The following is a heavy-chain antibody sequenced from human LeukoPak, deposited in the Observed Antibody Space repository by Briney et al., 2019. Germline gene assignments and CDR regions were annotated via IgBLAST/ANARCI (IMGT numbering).Heavy chain of an antibody. CDR2: ISGSGGST. D-gene: IGHD3-10*01. V-gene: IGHV3-23*01. J-gene: IGHJ3*02. CDR1: GFTFSSYA. Sequence: GGSLRLSCAASGFTFSSYAMSWVRQAPGKGLEWVSAISGSGGSTYYADSVKGRFTISRDNSQNTLHLQMNSLRPEDTAVYYCVKDWGVLPDYTADGFDIWGPGTMVTVSS. CDR3: VKDWGVLPDYTADGFDI.